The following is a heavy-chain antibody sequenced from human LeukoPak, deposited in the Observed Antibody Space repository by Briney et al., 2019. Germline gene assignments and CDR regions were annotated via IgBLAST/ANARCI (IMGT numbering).Heavy chain of an antibody. D-gene: IGHD4-17*01. CDR1: GSTFSSYW. V-gene: IGHV3-7*01. Sequence: GGSLRLSCAASGSTFSSYWMSWVRQAPGKGLEWVANIKQDGSEKYYVDSVKGRFTISRDNAKNSLYLQMNSLRAEDTAVYYCARDYGDYEYYFDYWGQGTLVTVSS. J-gene: IGHJ4*02. CDR2: IKQDGSEK. CDR3: ARDYGDYEYYFDY.